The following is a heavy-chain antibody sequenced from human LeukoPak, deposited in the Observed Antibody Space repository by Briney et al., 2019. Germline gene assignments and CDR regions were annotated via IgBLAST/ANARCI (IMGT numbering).Heavy chain of an antibody. CDR2: ISSSGSTI. V-gene: IGHV3-11*01. J-gene: IGHJ4*02. CDR1: GFTFSDYY. Sequence: PGGSLRLSCAASGFTFSDYYMSWIRQAPGKGLEWVSYISSSGSTIYHADSVKGRFTISWDNAKNSLYLQMNSLRAEDTAVYYCARAYYYDSSGYYYDYWGQGTLVTVSS. CDR3: ARAYYYDSSGYYYDY. D-gene: IGHD3-22*01.